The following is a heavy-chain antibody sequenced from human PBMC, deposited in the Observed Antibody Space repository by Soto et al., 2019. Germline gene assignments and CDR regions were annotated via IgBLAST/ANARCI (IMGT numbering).Heavy chain of an antibody. CDR1: GYSISSDYY. J-gene: IGHJ4*02. CDR3: ARSPIRLSYFDY. Sequence: SETLSLTCAVSGYSISSDYYWGWIRQPPGKGLEWIGSVYDSGNSYYNPSLKSRVTISLDTSKNQFSLKLSSVTAADTAVYFCARSPIRLSYFDYWGQGTLVTVS. D-gene: IGHD3-16*01. V-gene: IGHV4-38-2*01. CDR2: VYDSGNS.